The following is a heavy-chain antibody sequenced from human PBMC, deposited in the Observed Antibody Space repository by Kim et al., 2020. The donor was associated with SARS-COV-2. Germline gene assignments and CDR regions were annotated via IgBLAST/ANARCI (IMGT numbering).Heavy chain of an antibody. CDR3: ARGDRSIDS. J-gene: IGHJ4*02. V-gene: IGHV4-4*07. Sequence: SETLSLTCTVSGDSINRYYWSWIRQPAGKGLEWIGHIHTSGSTNYNPSLKSRFTMSVDTSKNQLSLKLSSVTAADTAVYYCARGDRSIDSWGQGTLVTVSS. CDR2: IHTSGST. D-gene: IGHD3-22*01. CDR1: GDSINRYY.